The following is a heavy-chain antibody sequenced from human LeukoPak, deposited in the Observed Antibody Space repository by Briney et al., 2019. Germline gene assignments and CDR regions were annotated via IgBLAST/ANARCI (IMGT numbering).Heavy chain of an antibody. Sequence: SSETLSLTCTVSGGSISSYYWSWIRQPAGKGLEWIGRIYTSGSTNYNPSLKSRVTMSVDTSKNQFSLKLSSVTAADTAVYYCAKGFGAYGYYYGMDVWGQGTTVTVSS. CDR1: GGSISSYY. CDR3: AKGFGAYGYYYGMDV. CDR2: IYTSGST. J-gene: IGHJ6*02. V-gene: IGHV4-4*07. D-gene: IGHD4-17*01.